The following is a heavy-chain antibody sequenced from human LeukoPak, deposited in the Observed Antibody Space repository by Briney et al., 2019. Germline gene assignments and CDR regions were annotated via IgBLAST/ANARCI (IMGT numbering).Heavy chain of an antibody. V-gene: IGHV4-4*07. CDR1: GGSISSYY. CDR3: ARDEGLLAGYNDY. J-gene: IGHJ4*02. Sequence: PSETLSLTCTVSGGSISSYYWSWIRQPAGKGLEWIGRIYSSGKNNYNPSLKSRVTMSVDTSKNQFSLKLSSVTAADTAVYYCARDEGLLAGYNDYSGQGTLVTVSS. D-gene: IGHD1-1*01. CDR2: IYSSGKN.